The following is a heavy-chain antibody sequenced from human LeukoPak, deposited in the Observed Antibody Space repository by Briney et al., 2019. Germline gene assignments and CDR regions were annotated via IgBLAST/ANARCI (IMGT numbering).Heavy chain of an antibody. CDR1: GYTFTGYY. Sequence: GASVKVSCKASGYTFTGYYMHWVRQAPGQGREWMGWINPNSGGTNYAQKFQGRVTMTRDTSISTAYMELSRLRSDDTAVYYCARGRTMIVVSPPLYWGQGTLVTVSS. CDR3: ARGRTMIVVSPPLY. CDR2: INPNSGGT. D-gene: IGHD3-22*01. V-gene: IGHV1-2*02. J-gene: IGHJ4*02.